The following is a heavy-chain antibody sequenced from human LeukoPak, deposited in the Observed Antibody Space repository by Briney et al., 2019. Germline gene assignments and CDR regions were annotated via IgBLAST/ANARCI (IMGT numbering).Heavy chain of an antibody. D-gene: IGHD6-13*01. CDR1: GGSISSYY. V-gene: IGHV4-4*07. Sequence: SETLSLACTVSGGSISSYYWSWIRQPAGKGLEWIGRIYTSGSTNYNPSLKSRVTMSVDTSKNQFSLKLSSVTAADTAVYYCARHGGYSSSWYNAFDIWGQGTMVTVSS. J-gene: IGHJ3*02. CDR2: IYTSGST. CDR3: ARHGGYSSSWYNAFDI.